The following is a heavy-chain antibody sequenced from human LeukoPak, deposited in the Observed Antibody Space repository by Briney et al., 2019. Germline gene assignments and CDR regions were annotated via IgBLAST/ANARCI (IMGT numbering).Heavy chain of an antibody. CDR3: AKASSSWYSFDY. CDR2: ISWDGGST. CDR1: GFTFDDYA. V-gene: IGHV3-43D*04. J-gene: IGHJ4*02. Sequence: GGSLRLSCAASGFTFDDYAMHWVRQAPGKGLGWVSLISWDGGSTYYADSVKGRFTISRDNSKNSLYLQMNSLRAEDTALYYCAKASSSWYSFDYWGQGTLVTVSS. D-gene: IGHD6-13*01.